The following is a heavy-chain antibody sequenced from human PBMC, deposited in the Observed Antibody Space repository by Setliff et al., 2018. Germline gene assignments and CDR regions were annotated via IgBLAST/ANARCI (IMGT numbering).Heavy chain of an antibody. V-gene: IGHV1-24*01. CDR2: FDPEDGET. Sequence: ASVKVSCKVSGYTHTELSMHWVRQAPGKGLEWMGGFDPEDGETIYAQKFQGRVTMTEDTSTDTAYMELSSLRSEDTAVYYCATAPFTLNYDYVWGPHHPAVYWGQGTLVTVSS. D-gene: IGHD3-16*01. CDR1: GYTHTELS. CDR3: ATAPFTLNYDYVWGPHHPAVY. J-gene: IGHJ4*02.